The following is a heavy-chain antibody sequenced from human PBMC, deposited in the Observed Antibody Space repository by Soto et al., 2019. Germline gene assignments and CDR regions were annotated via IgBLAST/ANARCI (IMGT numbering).Heavy chain of an antibody. D-gene: IGHD2-15*01. CDR2: IIPIFGTA. J-gene: IGHJ5*02. CDR3: ARAYCSGGSCPFDP. V-gene: IGHV1-69*13. CDR1: GGTFSSYA. Sequence: SVKVSCKASGGTFSSYAISSVRQAPGQGLEWMGGIIPIFGTANYAQKFQGRVTITADESTSTAYMELSSLRSEDTAVYYCARAYCSGGSCPFDPWGQGTLVPVSS.